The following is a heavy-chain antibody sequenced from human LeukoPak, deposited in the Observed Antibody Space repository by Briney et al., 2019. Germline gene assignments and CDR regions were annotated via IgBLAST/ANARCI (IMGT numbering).Heavy chain of an antibody. CDR2: INPSGGST. Sequence: ASVKVSCKASGYTFTSYYMHWVRQAPGQGLEWMGIINPSGGSTSYAQKFQGRVTMTRDTSTSTVYMELSSLRSEDTAVYYCTRGNGYSYGYFVDYGMDVWGQGTTVTVSS. D-gene: IGHD5-18*01. J-gene: IGHJ6*02. CDR3: TRGNGYSYGYFVDYGMDV. CDR1: GYTFTSYY. V-gene: IGHV1-46*01.